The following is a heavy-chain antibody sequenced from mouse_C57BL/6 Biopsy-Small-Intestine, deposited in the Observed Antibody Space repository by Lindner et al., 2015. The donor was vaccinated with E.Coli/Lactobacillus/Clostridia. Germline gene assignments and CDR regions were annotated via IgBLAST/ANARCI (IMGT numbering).Heavy chain of an antibody. J-gene: IGHJ2*01. CDR3: AREGDYFDY. V-gene: IGHV1-54*01. Sequence: VQLQESGAELVRPGTSVKVSCKASGYAFTNYLIEWVKQRPGQGLEWIGVINPGSGGTNHNEKFKGKATLTADKSSNTAYMQLSSLTSEDSAVYFCAREGDYFDYWGQGTTLSVSS. CDR2: INPGSGGT. CDR1: GYAFTNYL.